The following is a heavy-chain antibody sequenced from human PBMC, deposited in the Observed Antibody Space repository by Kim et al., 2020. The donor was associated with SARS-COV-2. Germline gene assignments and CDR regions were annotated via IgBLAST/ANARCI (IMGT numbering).Heavy chain of an antibody. CDR3: AGTARGANFDY. V-gene: IGHV4-4*09. Sequence: NDNPYLRSRVTISVDTSKNQFSLKLSSVTAADTAVYYCAGTARGANFDYWGRGALVTVSS. D-gene: IGHD1-26*01. J-gene: IGHJ4*02.